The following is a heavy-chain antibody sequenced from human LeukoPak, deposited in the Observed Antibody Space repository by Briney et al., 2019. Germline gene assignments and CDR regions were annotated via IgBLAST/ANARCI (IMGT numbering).Heavy chain of an antibody. CDR3: VRGTGY. CDR2: ISSNGDNT. V-gene: IGHV3-64D*06. CDR1: GFTFSTYV. J-gene: IGHJ4*02. Sequence: HTGGSLRLSCSVSGFTFSTYVMHWVRQAPGKGLEYVSAISSNGDNTYYADSVKGSFTISRDNSKNTLYLQMSSLRADDTAVYYCVRGTGYWGQGTLVTVSS.